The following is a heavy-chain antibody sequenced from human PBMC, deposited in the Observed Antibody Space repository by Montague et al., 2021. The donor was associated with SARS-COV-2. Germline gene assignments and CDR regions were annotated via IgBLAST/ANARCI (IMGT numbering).Heavy chain of an antibody. CDR2: NYYSGST. J-gene: IGHJ4*02. CDR1: GGSISSSGYY. D-gene: IGHD6-19*01. Sequence: SETLSLTCTVSGGSISSSGYYWGWNRQRPGKGLEWIGSNYYSGSTYYNPSLKSRVTISVDTSKNQFSLKLSSVTAADTAVYYCARLRFWAVAGKGGIDYWGQGTLVTVSS. V-gene: IGHV4-39*01. CDR3: ARLRFWAVAGKGGIDY.